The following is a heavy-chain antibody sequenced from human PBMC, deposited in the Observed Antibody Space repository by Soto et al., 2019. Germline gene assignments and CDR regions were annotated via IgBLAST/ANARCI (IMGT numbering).Heavy chain of an antibody. D-gene: IGHD3-16*01. CDR3: AHREGDHGVWGSYKDAFDI. J-gene: IGHJ3*02. CDR1: GFSLNTSAVG. Sequence: SGPTLVNPTQTLTLTCTFSGFSLNTSAVGVGWIRQPPGKALEWLALIYWDDDKRYSPSLKSRLTITKDTSKNQVILKITNMDHVDSATYYCAHREGDHGVWGSYKDAFDIWRRGTMVTV. V-gene: IGHV2-5*02. CDR2: IYWDDDK.